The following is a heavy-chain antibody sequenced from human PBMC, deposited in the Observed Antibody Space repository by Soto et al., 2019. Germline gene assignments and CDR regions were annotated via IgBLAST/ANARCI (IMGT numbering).Heavy chain of an antibody. CDR1: GFDFDDYA. CDR3: PKVIFRKITTFDF. V-gene: IGHV3-9*01. D-gene: IGHD4-4*01. J-gene: IGHJ4*02. CDR2: FSCNGGFT. Sequence: EVQLVESGGGLVQPGGSLRLSCVGSGFDFDDYAMSGVRQAPGKGLEWVSGFSCNGGFTGYANSVRGRFTISRDDAKNSLLQQMISLKPEEKDCDYCPKVIFRKITTFDFWGQVTLVTGSS.